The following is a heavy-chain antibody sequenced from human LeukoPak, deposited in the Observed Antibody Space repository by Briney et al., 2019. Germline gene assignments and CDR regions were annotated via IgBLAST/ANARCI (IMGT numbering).Heavy chain of an antibody. CDR3: ARDAHYSSGPADYFDY. CDR2: IKQDGSEK. V-gene: IGHV3-7*01. Sequence: GGSLRLSCAASGFTFSSYWMTWVRQAPGKGLEWVANIKQDGSEKFYVDSVKGRFTISRDSAKNSLYLQMNSLRAEDTAVYYCARDAHYSSGPADYFDYWGQGTLVTVSS. CDR1: GFTFSSYW. D-gene: IGHD6-19*01. J-gene: IGHJ4*02.